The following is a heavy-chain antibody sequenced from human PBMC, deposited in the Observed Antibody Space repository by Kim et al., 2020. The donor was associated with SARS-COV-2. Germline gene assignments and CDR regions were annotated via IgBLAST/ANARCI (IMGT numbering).Heavy chain of an antibody. D-gene: IGHD4-17*01. J-gene: IGHJ5*02. CDR1: EYSFSSYW. CDR2: IYPGDSDS. V-gene: IGHV5-51*01. Sequence: GESLKISCKGSEYSFSSYWIGWVRQMPGKGLEWMGIIYPGDSDSRYSPSFEGQVTISADKSISTAYLQWSSLKASDTAMYYCARQAPYGDFFIGFDPWGQGTLVTVSS. CDR3: ARQAPYGDFFIGFDP.